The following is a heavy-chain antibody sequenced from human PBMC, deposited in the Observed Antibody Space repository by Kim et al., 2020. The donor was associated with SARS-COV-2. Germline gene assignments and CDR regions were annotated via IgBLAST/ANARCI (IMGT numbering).Heavy chain of an antibody. V-gene: IGHV1-2*02. D-gene: IGHD3-10*01. CDR2: GT. CDR3: ARVDWSSGSH. Sequence: GTTYAQKFQGRVTMTRDTSIRTAYMELSRLRSDDTAVYYCARVDWSSGSHWGQGTLVTVSS. J-gene: IGHJ4*02.